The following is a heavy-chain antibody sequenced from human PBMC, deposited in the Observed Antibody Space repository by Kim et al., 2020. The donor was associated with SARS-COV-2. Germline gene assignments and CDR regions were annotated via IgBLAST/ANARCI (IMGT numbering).Heavy chain of an antibody. D-gene: IGHD5-12*01. CDR2: IYYSGST. V-gene: IGHV4-39*01. J-gene: IGHJ4*02. Sequence: SETLSLTCTVSGGSISSSSYYWGWIRQPPGKGLEWIGSIYYSGSTYYNPSLKSRVTISVDTSKNQFSLKLSSVTAADTAVYYCASTGYSGYDSVGMFDYWGQGTLVTVSS. CDR3: ASTGYSGYDSVGMFDY. CDR1: GGSISSSSYY.